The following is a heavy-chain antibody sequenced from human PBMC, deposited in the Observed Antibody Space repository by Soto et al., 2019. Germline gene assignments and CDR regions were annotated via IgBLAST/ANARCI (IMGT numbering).Heavy chain of an antibody. D-gene: IGHD6-13*01. V-gene: IGHV3-33*01. CDR3: ARLYCKISSSSSVDAFDI. Sequence: LRLSCAASGFTFSTYGMHWVRQAPGKGLEWVALIWIDGSDKYYADSVKGRFTISRDNSKNTLYLQTSSLRAEDTAVDYCARLYCKISSSSSVDAFDIWGQGTVVTVSS. CDR2: IWIDGSDK. CDR1: GFTFSTYG. J-gene: IGHJ3*02.